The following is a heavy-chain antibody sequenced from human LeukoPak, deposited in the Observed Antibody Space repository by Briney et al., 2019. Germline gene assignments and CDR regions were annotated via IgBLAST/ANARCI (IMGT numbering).Heavy chain of an antibody. J-gene: IGHJ4*02. CDR2: IYYSGST. D-gene: IGHD6-19*01. CDR3: ARHRSSGREYEYYFDY. Sequence: PSETLSLTCTVSGGSISSYYWSWIRQPPGKGLEWIWYIYYSGSTNYNHSLKSRVTISVDTSKNQSSLKLSSVTAADTAVYYCARHRSSGREYEYYFDYWGPGTLVTVSS. CDR1: GGSISSYY. V-gene: IGHV4-59*08.